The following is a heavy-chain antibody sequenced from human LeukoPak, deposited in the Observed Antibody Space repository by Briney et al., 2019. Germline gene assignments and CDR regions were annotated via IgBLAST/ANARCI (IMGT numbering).Heavy chain of an antibody. CDR1: GGSISSNTYY. CDR3: ARSPCSSASCYYYFGMDV. CDR2: FDYSGST. Sequence: SETLSLTCAVSGGSISSNTYYWGWLRQPPGKGLEWIGSFDYSGSTYYNPSLQSRVTIFEDTSNNQFSLKLTSVTAADTAVYYCARSPCSSASCYYYFGMDVWGQGTTVTVSS. D-gene: IGHD2-2*01. J-gene: IGHJ6*02. V-gene: IGHV4-39*01.